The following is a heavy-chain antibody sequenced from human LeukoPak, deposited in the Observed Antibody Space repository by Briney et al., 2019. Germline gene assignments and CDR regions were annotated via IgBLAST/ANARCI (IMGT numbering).Heavy chain of an antibody. CDR3: ATVKYDYGDPVGWFDP. CDR1: GFTFSSYD. Sequence: GGSLRLSCAASGFTFSSYDMHWVRQATGKGLEWVSAIGTAGDTYYPGSVKGRFTISRDNSKNTLYLLMTSLRADDTAVYYCATVKYDYGDPVGWFDPWGQGTLVTVSS. V-gene: IGHV3-13*01. J-gene: IGHJ5*02. CDR2: IGTAGDT. D-gene: IGHD4-17*01.